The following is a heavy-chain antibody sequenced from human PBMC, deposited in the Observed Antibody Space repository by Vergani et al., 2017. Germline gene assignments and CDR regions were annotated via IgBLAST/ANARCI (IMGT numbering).Heavy chain of an antibody. CDR1: GYTFTSSD. D-gene: IGHD6-19*01. CDR2: MNPNSGNT. Sequence: QVQLVQSGAEVKKPGASVKVSCKASGYTFTSSDINWVRQATGQGLEWMGWMNPNSGNTGYAQKFQGRVTMTRNTSISTAYMELSSLRSEDTAVYYCARGYSSGLENYYYYYYMDVWGKGTTVTVSS. V-gene: IGHV1-8*01. CDR3: ARGYSSGLENYYYYYYMDV. J-gene: IGHJ6*03.